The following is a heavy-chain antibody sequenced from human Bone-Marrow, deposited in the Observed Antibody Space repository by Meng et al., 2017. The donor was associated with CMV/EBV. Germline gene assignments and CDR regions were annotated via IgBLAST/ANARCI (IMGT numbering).Heavy chain of an antibody. CDR2: INHSGST. CDR3: ARDLWTMTVTGTDHWYDP. V-gene: IGHV4-34*01. Sequence: SETLSLTCAVYGGSFSGYYWSWIRQPPGKGLEWIGEINHSGSTNYNPSLKSRVTISVDTSKNQFSLTLNSVTAADTAVYYCARDLWTMTVTGTDHWYDPWDQGTLVTVSS. J-gene: IGHJ5*02. D-gene: IGHD1/OR15-1a*01. CDR1: GGSFSGYY.